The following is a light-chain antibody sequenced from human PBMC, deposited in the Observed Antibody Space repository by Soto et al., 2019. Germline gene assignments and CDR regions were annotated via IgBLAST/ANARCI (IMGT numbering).Light chain of an antibody. V-gene: IGLV2-11*01. CDR2: DVS. J-gene: IGLJ3*02. Sequence: QSALTQPRSVSGSPGQSVTISCTGTSSDVGGYNYVSWYQQHPGKAPKLMIYDVSKRPSGVPDRFSGSKSGNTASLTISGLQAEDEADYYFCSYSGRYTWVFGGGTKLTVL. CDR3: CSYSGRYTWV. CDR1: SSDVGGYNY.